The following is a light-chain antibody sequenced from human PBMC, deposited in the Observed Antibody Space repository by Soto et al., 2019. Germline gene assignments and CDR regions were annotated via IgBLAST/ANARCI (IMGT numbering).Light chain of an antibody. Sequence: QSALTQPASVSGSPGQSITISCTGTSSDVGGYNYVSWYQQHPGKAPKLMIYDVSNRPSGVSTRFSGSKSGNTASLTISGRQAEDEADYYCSSYTSSSTLEVFGTGTKVTVL. J-gene: IGLJ1*01. CDR1: SSDVGGYNY. V-gene: IGLV2-14*01. CDR2: DVS. CDR3: SSYTSSSTLEV.